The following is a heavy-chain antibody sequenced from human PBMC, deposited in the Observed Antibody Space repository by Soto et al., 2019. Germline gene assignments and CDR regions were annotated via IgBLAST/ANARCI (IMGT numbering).Heavy chain of an antibody. Sequence: SETLSLTCTVSGDSISDSYWSWIRQTPGKRLEWIGYIHDSGTVNYNPSLKSRVSMSMDTSKSQFSLRSSSVTAADTAVYYCARGPLYVSTVQWDRETLLTV. V-gene: IGHV4-59*01. D-gene: IGHD3-16*02. CDR1: GDSISDSY. CDR3: ARGPLYVSTVQ. J-gene: IGHJ4*02. CDR2: IHDSGTV.